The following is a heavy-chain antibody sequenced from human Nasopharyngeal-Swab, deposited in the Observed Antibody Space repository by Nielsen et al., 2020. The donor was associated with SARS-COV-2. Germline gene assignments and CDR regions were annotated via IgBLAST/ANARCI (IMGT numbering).Heavy chain of an antibody. D-gene: IGHD1-26*01. J-gene: IGHJ3*02. V-gene: IGHV3-30*04. CDR3: ARVRGGSYQAAFDI. Sequence: GESLKISCAASGFTFSSYAMHWVRQAPGKGLEWVAVISYDGSNKYYADSVKGRFTISRDNSKNTLYLQMNSLRAEDTAVYYCARVRGGSYQAAFDIWGQGTMVTASS. CDR1: GFTFSSYA. CDR2: ISYDGSNK.